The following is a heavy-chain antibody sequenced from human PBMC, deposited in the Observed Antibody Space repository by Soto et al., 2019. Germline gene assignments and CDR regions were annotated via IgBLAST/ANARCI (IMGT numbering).Heavy chain of an antibody. V-gene: IGHV1-8*01. CDR2: MDPNRGHS. D-gene: IGHD2-21*01. J-gene: IGHJ4*02. CDR3: ARAAYSSIWCLSH. Sequence: ASVKVSCKASGYNISSYDIIWVRQAAGQGLEWMGWMDPNRGHSDSVQNFRGRVTMTTNISSNTAYMELSGLRSDDTGVYYCARAAYSSIWCLSHWAQGTLVTVSS. CDR1: GYNISSYD.